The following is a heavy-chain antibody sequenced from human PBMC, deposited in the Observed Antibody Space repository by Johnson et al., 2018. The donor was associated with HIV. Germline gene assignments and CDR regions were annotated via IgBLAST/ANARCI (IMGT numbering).Heavy chain of an antibody. Sequence: QVQLVESGGGVAQPGRSLRLSCAASRFTFSFYAMHWVRQAPGKGLEWVAIILYDGSNKYYADSVKGRFTISRDNSKNPLYLQMNSLRAEDTAMHYCAGGDEPTFAFDIWGQGTMVTVSS. V-gene: IGHV3-30*14. CDR3: AGGDEPTFAFDI. CDR1: RFTFSFYA. J-gene: IGHJ3*02. CDR2: ILYDGSNK.